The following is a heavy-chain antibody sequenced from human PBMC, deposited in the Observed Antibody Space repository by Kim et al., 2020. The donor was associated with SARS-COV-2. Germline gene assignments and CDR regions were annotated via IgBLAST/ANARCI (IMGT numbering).Heavy chain of an antibody. Sequence: GGSLRLSCEASEFSFSDYHMIWIRQAPGKRLEWVSYISNSDSSIYYADSMKGRFTISRDNAKNSLYLQMNSLRAEDTAVYYCARRARGIRGVPFDYWGQG. D-gene: IGHD3-10*01. V-gene: IGHV3-11*01. J-gene: IGHJ4*02. CDR2: ISNSDSSI. CDR1: EFSFSDYH. CDR3: ARRARGIRGVPFDY.